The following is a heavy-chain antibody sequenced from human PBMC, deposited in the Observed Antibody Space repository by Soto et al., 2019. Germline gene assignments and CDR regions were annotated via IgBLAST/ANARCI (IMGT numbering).Heavy chain of an antibody. V-gene: IGHV3-33*01. Sequence: GGSLRLSCAASGFPFSNYGMHWVRQAPGKGLEWVAVIWSDGSNKYYADSVKGRFTISRDNSKNTLYLQMNSLRAEDTAVYYCARRGSGTYNFDYWGQGALVTAPQ. J-gene: IGHJ4*02. CDR2: IWSDGSNK. CDR3: ARRGSGTYNFDY. D-gene: IGHD3-10*01. CDR1: GFPFSNYG.